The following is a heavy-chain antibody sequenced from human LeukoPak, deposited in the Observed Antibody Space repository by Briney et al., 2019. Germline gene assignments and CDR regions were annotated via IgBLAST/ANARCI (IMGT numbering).Heavy chain of an antibody. Sequence: PGGSLRLSCAASGFAFSNFAMSWLRQAPGKGLEWVSAMSGSGDGTYYADSVKGRFTISRDNSKNTLYLQMNSLSAEDTAVYYCAKMMGQRLYDYCMDVWGKGTTVTVSS. V-gene: IGHV3-23*01. D-gene: IGHD3-16*01. CDR2: MSGSGDGT. J-gene: IGHJ6*03. CDR1: GFAFSNFA. CDR3: AKMMGQRLYDYCMDV.